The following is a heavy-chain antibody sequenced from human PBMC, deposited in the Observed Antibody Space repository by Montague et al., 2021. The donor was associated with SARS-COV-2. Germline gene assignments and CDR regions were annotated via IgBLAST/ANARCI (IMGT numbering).Heavy chain of an antibody. CDR3: ARDGSLRFEILIGPRHYYYGMDV. CDR2: IYHTGST. D-gene: IGHD3-9*01. V-gene: IGHV4-4*02. CDR1: GDSISTDNW. Sequence: SETLSLTCVVSGDSISTDNWWTWVRLPPGKGLEWVGEIYHTGSTKYKPSLKSRVSMSVDKSWNQFSLRLTSVTAADTAVYYCARDGSLRFEILIGPRHYYYGMDVWGQGTTVTVS. J-gene: IGHJ6*02.